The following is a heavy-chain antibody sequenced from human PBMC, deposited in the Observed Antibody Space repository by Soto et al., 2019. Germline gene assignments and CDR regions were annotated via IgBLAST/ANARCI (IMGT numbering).Heavy chain of an antibody. CDR1: GYSFTGYY. V-gene: IGHV1-2*02. Sequence: QVQLVQSVAEVKKSGASVKISCKASGYSFTGYYIHWVRQAPGQGFEWMGEISPNSGGTKYAQKFQGRVTMTRDTSITTVYMDLSNLSPDDTAVYYCGKGRSGDVGVFYWGQGTLVTVYS. J-gene: IGHJ4*02. CDR3: GKGRSGDVGVFY. CDR2: ISPNSGGT. D-gene: IGHD1-26*01.